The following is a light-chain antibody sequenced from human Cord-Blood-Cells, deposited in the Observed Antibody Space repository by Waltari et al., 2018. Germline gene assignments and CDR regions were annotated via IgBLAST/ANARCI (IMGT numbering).Light chain of an antibody. CDR2: GNS. J-gene: IGLJ2*01. CDR3: QSYDSSLSGYVV. Sequence: QSVLTQPPSVSGAPGQRVTIPCPGSSSNIGAGYDVHWYQQLPGTPPKLLIYGNSNRPSGVSDRFSGSKSGTSASLAITGLQAEDEADYYCQSYDSSLSGYVVFGGGTKLTVL. CDR1: SSNIGAGYD. V-gene: IGLV1-40*01.